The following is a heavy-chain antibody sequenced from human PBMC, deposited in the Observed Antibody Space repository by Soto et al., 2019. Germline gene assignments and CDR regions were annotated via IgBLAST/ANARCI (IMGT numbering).Heavy chain of an antibody. D-gene: IGHD3-22*01. CDR2: IYSGGST. V-gene: IGHV3-66*01. CDR1: GFTVSSNY. CDR3: ARKNYYDSSGYFY. J-gene: IGHJ4*02. Sequence: GGSLRLSCAASGFTVSSNYMSWVRQAPGKGLEWVSVIYSGGSTYYADSVKGRFTISRDNSKNTLYLQMNSLRAEDTAVYYCARKNYYDSSGYFYWGQGTLVTVSS.